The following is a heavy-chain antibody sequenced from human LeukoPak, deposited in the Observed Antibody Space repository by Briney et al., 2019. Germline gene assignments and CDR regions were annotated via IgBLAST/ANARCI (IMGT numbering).Heavy chain of an antibody. CDR1: GGSFSSYY. J-gene: IGHJ4*02. Sequence: PSETLSLTCTVSGGSFSSYYWSWIRQPPGKGLEWIGYIYYSGSTNYNPSLKSRVTISVDTSKNQCSLKLSSVTAADTAVYYCARVLSYGNMYYFDYWGQGTLVTVSS. CDR2: IYYSGST. V-gene: IGHV4-59*01. D-gene: IGHD5-18*01. CDR3: ARVLSYGNMYYFDY.